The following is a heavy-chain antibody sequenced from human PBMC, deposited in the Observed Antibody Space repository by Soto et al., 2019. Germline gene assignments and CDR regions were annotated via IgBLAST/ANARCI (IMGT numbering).Heavy chain of an antibody. D-gene: IGHD3-3*01. CDR2: ISSSGTYI. CDR1: GFDFSRYS. J-gene: IGHJ6*02. Sequence: EVQLVESGGGLVKTGGSLRLSCVASGFDFSRYSMNWVRQAPGKGLEWLSFISSSGTYIFDADSLKGRFTISRDNAKNSLYMQMNSLRAEDTGVYYCARTEYHDFCSGYGMDVWGHGTTVTVSS. CDR3: ARTEYHDFCSGYGMDV. V-gene: IGHV3-21*06.